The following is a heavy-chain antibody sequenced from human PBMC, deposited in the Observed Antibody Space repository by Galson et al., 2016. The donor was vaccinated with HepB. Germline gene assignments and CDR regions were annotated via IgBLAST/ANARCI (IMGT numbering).Heavy chain of an antibody. CDR1: GFSFDDFG. CDR3: AKEHAGSRGWYFDL. Sequence: SLRLSCAASGFSFDDFGTRWVRQAPGKGLEWVSSINWNSRSLDYADSVRGRFTISRDNAKNSLFLQMNSLKLEDAALYYCAKEHAGSRGWYFDLWGRGTLVTVSS. CDR2: INWNSRSL. V-gene: IGHV3-9*01. J-gene: IGHJ2*01. D-gene: IGHD1-26*01.